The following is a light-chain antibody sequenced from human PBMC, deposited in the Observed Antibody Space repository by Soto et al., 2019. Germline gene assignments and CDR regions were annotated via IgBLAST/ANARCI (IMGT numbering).Light chain of an antibody. CDR3: QQRSNWPIT. Sequence: DIQMTQSPSTLSASVGDRVTITCRASQSVASWLAWYQQKPGKAPKLLIFQASSLESGVPSRFSGSGSGTEFTLTISSLEPEDFALYYCQQRSNWPITFGQGTRLEIK. J-gene: IGKJ5*01. CDR1: QSVASW. V-gene: IGKV1-5*01. CDR2: QAS.